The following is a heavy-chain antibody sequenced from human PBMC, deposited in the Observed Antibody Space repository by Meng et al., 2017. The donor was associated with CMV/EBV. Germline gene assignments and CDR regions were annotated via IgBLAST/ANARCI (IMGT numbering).Heavy chain of an antibody. CDR3: ARSTVTRRGPGAPNYYYYGMDV. CDR1: GGTFSSYA. CDR2: IIPILGIA. D-gene: IGHD4-11*01. V-gene: IGHV1-69*10. Sequence: SVKVSCKASGGTFSSYAISWVRQAPGQGLEWMGGIIPILGIANYAQKFQGRVTITADKSTSTAYMELSGLRSEDTAVYYCARSTVTRRGPGAPNYYYYGMDVWGQGTTVTVSS. J-gene: IGHJ6*02.